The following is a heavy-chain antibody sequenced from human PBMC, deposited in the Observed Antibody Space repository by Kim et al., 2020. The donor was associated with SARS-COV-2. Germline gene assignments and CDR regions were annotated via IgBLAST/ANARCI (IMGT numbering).Heavy chain of an antibody. CDR3: AKAAPIRGALGY. Sequence: GGSLRLSCAASGFTFSSYGMHWVRQAPGKGLEWVAVISYDGSNKYYADSVKGRFTISRDNSKNTLYLQMNSLRAEDTAVYYCAKAAPIRGALGYWGQGTLVTVSS. D-gene: IGHD3-10*01. CDR1: GFTFSSYG. J-gene: IGHJ4*02. CDR2: ISYDGSNK. V-gene: IGHV3-30*18.